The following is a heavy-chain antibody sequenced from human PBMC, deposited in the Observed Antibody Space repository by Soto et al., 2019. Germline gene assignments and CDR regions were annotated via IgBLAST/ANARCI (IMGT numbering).Heavy chain of an antibody. CDR1: GFTFSSYW. J-gene: IGHJ6*03. Sequence: GGSLRLSCAASGFTFSSYWMSWVRQAPGKGLEWVANIKQDGSEKYYVDSVKGRFTISRDNAKNSLYLQMNSLRAEDTAVYYCARDEKTGTAYYYYYYYMDVWGKGTTVTAP. CDR3: ARDEKTGTAYYYYYYYMDV. V-gene: IGHV3-7*01. D-gene: IGHD1-1*01. CDR2: IKQDGSEK.